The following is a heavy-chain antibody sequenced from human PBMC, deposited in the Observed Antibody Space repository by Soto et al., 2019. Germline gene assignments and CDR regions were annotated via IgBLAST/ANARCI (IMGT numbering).Heavy chain of an antibody. J-gene: IGHJ5*02. D-gene: IGHD3-10*01. V-gene: IGHV4-61*01. Sequence: LSLTCTVSGGSVSSGSYYWSWIRQPPGKGLEWIGYIYYSGSTNYNPSLKSRVTISVDTSKNQFSLKLSSVTAADTAVYYCARDYGSGSYLKLNWFDPWGQGTLVTVSS. CDR1: GGSVSSGSYY. CDR3: ARDYGSGSYLKLNWFDP. CDR2: IYYSGST.